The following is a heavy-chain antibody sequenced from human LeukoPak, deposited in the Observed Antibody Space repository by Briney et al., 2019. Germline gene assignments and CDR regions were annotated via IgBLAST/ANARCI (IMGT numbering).Heavy chain of an antibody. CDR1: GFTFSSYW. Sequence: GGSLRLSCAACGFTFSSYWMHWVRQAPGKGLVWVSRKSDGSTNYADSVKGRFTISRDNAKNTVSLQMNSLRAEDTGVYYCARAPSEIGGYYPEYFRHWGQGTLVTVSS. CDR3: ARAPSEIGGYYPEYFRH. V-gene: IGHV3-74*01. D-gene: IGHD3-22*01. CDR2: KSDGST. J-gene: IGHJ1*01.